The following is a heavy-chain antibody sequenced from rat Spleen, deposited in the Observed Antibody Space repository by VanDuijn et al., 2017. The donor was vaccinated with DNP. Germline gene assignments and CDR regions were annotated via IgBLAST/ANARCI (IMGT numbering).Heavy chain of an antibody. CDR2: ISSDGGTT. Sequence: EVQLVESGGGLVLPGRSLKVSCAASGFSFSDYYMAWVRQAPTTGLEWVAYISSDGGTTYYGDSVKGRFTISRDNAKTTLYLQMNSLRSEDMATYYCARRLYNNYAMDAWGQGTSVTVSS. CDR3: ARRLYNNYAMDA. J-gene: IGHJ4*01. D-gene: IGHD1-10*01. CDR1: GFSFSDYY. V-gene: IGHV5-22*01.